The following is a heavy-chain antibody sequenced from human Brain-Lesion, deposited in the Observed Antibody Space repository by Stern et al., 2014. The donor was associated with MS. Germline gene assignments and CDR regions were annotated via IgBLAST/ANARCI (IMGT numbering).Heavy chain of an antibody. D-gene: IGHD1-26*01. CDR2: VYYTGST. V-gene: IGHV4-39*02. Sequence: VQLVQSGPGLVKPSETLSLTCTVSGGSITSSSYYWGWIRQPPGRGLEYIGTVYYTGSTFYDPSLKSRVTISVDTSKNHSALKRPSGTAADTAVYYCVRPDIMGTIWNWGQGTLVTVSS. CDR1: GGSITSSSYY. J-gene: IGHJ4*02. CDR3: VRPDIMGTIWN.